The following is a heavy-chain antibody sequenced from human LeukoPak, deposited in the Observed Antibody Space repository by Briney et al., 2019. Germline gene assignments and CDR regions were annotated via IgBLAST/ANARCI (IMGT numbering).Heavy chain of an antibody. D-gene: IGHD5-12*01. CDR3: ARDPHSYSGYDRFDY. CDR2: INSDGTST. Sequence: PGGSLRLSCAASGFTFSSLWMHWVRQGPGKGLVWVSRINSDGTSTNYADSVKGRFTISRDNAKNTQYLQMNSLRAEDTAVYYCARDPHSYSGYDRFDYWGQGTLVTVSS. CDR1: GFTFSSLW. J-gene: IGHJ4*02. V-gene: IGHV3-74*01.